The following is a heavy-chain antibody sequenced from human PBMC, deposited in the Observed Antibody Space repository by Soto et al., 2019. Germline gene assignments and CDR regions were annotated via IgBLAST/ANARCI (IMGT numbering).Heavy chain of an antibody. V-gene: IGHV1-18*01. CDR2: IIPYNDNT. CDR3: AINPSSGGMDV. CDR1: GYIFSDYG. J-gene: IGHJ6*02. Sequence: ASVKVSCKASGYIFSDYGINWVRLAPGQGLEWMGWIIPYNDNTKYAENFQGRVTMTTDTSTSTAYMELRSLRSDDTAVYYCAINPSSGGMDVWGQGTTVTVSS. D-gene: IGHD6-6*01.